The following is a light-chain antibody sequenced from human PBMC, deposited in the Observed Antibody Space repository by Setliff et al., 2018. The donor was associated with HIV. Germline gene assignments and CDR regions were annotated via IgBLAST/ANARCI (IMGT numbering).Light chain of an antibody. CDR3: QSYDSSLSGSYV. CDR1: SSNIGAGYD. V-gene: IGLV1-40*01. Sequence: QSVLTQPPSVSGAPGQRVTISCTGSSSNIGAGYDVHWYQQLPGTAPKILIYGNSNRPSGVPDRFSGSKSGTPASLAITGLQAEDEADYYCQSYDSSLSGSYVFGTGTKVTVL. J-gene: IGLJ1*01. CDR2: GNS.